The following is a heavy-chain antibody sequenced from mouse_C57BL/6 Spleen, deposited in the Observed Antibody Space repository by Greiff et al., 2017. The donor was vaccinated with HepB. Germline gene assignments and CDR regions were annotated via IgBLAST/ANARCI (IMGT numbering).Heavy chain of an antibody. J-gene: IGHJ3*01. D-gene: IGHD2-3*01. CDR1: GYTFTDYY. CDR3: ARGGDGPH. CDR2: IFPGSGST. V-gene: IGHV1-75*01. Sequence: QVQLKESGPELVKPGASVKISCKASGYTFTDYYINWVKQRPGQGLEWIGWIFPGSGSTYYNEKFKGKATLTVDKSSSTACMLLSSLTPEDSAVYFCARGGDGPHWGQGTLVTVSA.